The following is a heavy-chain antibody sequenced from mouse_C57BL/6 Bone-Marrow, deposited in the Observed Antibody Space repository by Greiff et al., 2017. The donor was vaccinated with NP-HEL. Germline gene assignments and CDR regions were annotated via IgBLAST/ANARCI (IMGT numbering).Heavy chain of an antibody. CDR2: IDPSDSYT. V-gene: IGHV1-50*01. CDR3: ARWEAYYSNRFAY. Sequence: QVQLKQPGAELVKPGASVKLSCKASGYTFTSYWMQWVKQRPGQGLEWIGEIDPSDSYTNYNQKFKGKATLTVDTAASTAYMQLSSLTSEDSAVYYCARWEAYYSNRFAYWGQGTLVTVSA. D-gene: IGHD2-5*01. J-gene: IGHJ3*01. CDR1: GYTFTSYW.